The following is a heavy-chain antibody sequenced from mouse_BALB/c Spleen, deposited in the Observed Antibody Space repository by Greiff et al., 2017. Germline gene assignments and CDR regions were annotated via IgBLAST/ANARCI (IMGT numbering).Heavy chain of an antibody. D-gene: IGHD1-2*01. J-gene: IGHJ4*01. CDR1: GYTFTSYD. V-gene: IGHV1S56*01. CDR3: ARSYDGYGAMDY. Sequence: QVQLQQSGPVLARPGASVKISCKASGYTFTSYDINWVKQRPGQGLEWIGWIYPGDGSTKYNEKFKGKATLTADKSSSTAYMQLSSLTSENSAVYFCARSYDGYGAMDYWGQGTSVTVSA. CDR2: IYPGDGST.